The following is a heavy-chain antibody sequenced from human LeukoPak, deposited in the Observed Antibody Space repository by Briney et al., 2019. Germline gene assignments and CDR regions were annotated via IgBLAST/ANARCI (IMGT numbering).Heavy chain of an antibody. D-gene: IGHD3-10*01. CDR2: IDWDDDK. J-gene: IGHJ4*02. V-gene: IGHV2-70*17. CDR3: ARTRFGDQGSRIDF. CDR1: GVSLTTSGMC. Sequence: ESGPALRNPTQTLTLTRTFSGVSLTTSGMCVSWIRQPPEKALEWLARIDWDDDKFYSTSLKTRLTISKDTSKNQVVLTMTNMDPVDTATYYCARTRFGDQGSRIDFWGQGTLVTVSS.